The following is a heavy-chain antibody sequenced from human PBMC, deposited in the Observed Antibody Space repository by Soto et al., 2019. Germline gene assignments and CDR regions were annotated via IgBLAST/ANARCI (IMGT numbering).Heavy chain of an antibody. CDR1: GGSFSSSSHY. CDR2: IYYDGRT. CDR3: ARTYVDTAMVFDY. D-gene: IGHD5-18*01. Sequence: SETLSLTCTVSGGSFSSSSHYWVWIRQPPGKGLEWVGSIYYDGRTYYNASLKSRVTISVDTSKNQFSLKLSSVTAADTAVYYCARTYVDTAMVFDYWGQGTLVTVSS. V-gene: IGHV4-39*01. J-gene: IGHJ4*02.